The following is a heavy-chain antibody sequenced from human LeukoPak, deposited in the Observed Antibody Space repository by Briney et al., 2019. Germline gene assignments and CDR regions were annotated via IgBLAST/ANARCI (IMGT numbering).Heavy chain of an antibody. CDR2: ISYSGRT. CDR3: APGNSGYYFV. CDR1: GDSISGSSYY. Sequence: SETLSLTCTVSGDSISGSSYYWTWVRQPPGKGLEWVASISYSGRTYYKPSLKSRVTISVDTSKNQFSLKLSSVTAADTAVYYCAPGNSGYYFVWGQGTLVTVSS. D-gene: IGHD3-22*01. V-gene: IGHV4-39*07. J-gene: IGHJ4*02.